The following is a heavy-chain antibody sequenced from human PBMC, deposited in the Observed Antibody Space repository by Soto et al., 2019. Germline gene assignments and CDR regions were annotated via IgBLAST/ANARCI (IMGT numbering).Heavy chain of an antibody. V-gene: IGHV3-64*07. Sequence: EVQLVESGGGLVQPGGSLRLSCAASGFTFSSYAMHWVRQAPGEGLGYVSAISSSGLSTFYADSVKGRFTISRDNSNNILYLQMGSLRPEDMAVYYCARDRCTNGVCYAPSDYWGQGTLVTVSS. D-gene: IGHD2-8*01. J-gene: IGHJ4*02. CDR2: ISSSGLST. CDR1: GFTFSSYA. CDR3: ARDRCTNGVCYAPSDY.